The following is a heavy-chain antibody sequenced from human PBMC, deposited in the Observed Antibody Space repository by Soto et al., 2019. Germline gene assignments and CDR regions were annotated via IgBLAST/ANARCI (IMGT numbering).Heavy chain of an antibody. D-gene: IGHD2-15*01. CDR2: IWYDGSNK. Sequence: QVQLVESGGGVVQPGRSLRLSCAASGFTFSSYGMHWVRQAPGKGLEWVAVIWYDGSNKYYADSVKGRFTISRDNSKNTLYRQMNSLRAEDTAVYYCARKYCSGGSCQTPDFDYWGQGTLVTVSS. CDR3: ARKYCSGGSCQTPDFDY. CDR1: GFTFSSYG. V-gene: IGHV3-33*01. J-gene: IGHJ4*02.